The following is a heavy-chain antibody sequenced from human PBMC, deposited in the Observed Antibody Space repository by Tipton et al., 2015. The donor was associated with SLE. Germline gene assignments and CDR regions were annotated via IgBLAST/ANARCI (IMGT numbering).Heavy chain of an antibody. CDR3: ARGERRDGYNSRFGI. D-gene: IGHD5-24*01. J-gene: IGHJ3*02. Sequence: SLRLSCAASGFTFSSYEMNLVRQAPGKGLKWVSSISSSSSYIYYADSVKGRFTISRDNAKNSLYLQMNSLRAEDTAVYYCARGERRDGYNSRFGIWGQGEMVTVSS. CDR2: ISSSSSYI. CDR1: GFTFSSYE. V-gene: IGHV3-21*01.